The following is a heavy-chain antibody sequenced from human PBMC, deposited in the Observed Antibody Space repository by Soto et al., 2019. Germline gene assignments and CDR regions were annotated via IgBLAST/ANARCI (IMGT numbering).Heavy chain of an antibody. J-gene: IGHJ4*02. V-gene: IGHV4-30-2*01. Sequence: LSLTCAVSGGSISSGGYSWSWIRQPPGKGLEWIGYIYHSGSTYYNPSLKSRVTISVDRSKNQFSLKLSSVTAADTAVYYCARGPPFHWGQGTLVTVSS. CDR1: GGSISSGGYS. CDR2: IYHSGST. CDR3: ARGPPFH. D-gene: IGHD3-16*01.